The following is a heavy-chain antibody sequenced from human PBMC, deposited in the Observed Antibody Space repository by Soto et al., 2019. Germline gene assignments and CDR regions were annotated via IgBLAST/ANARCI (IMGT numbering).Heavy chain of an antibody. D-gene: IGHD6-13*01. Sequence: ASVKVSCKASGYTFTGYYMPWVRQAPGQGLEWMGWINPNSGGTNYAQKFQGRVTMTRDTSISTAYMELSRLRSDDTAVYYCARESAAAGTSGFDYWGQGTLVTVSS. CDR3: ARESAAAGTSGFDY. V-gene: IGHV1-2*02. CDR2: INPNSGGT. CDR1: GYTFTGYY. J-gene: IGHJ4*02.